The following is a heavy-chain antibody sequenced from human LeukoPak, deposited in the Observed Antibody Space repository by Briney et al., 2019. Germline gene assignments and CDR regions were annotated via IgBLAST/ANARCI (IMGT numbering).Heavy chain of an antibody. CDR1: GFTFRSYA. V-gene: IGHV3-23*01. CDR2: ISGSGGST. D-gene: IGHD6-25*01. J-gene: IGHJ3*02. CDR3: AKVGSGNVRRDAFDI. Sequence: PGGSLRLSCAASGFTFRSYAMSWVRQAPGKGLEWVSAISGSGGSTYYADSVKGRFTISRDNSKNTLYLQMNSLRAEDTAVYYCAKVGSGNVRRDAFDIWGQGTMVTVSS.